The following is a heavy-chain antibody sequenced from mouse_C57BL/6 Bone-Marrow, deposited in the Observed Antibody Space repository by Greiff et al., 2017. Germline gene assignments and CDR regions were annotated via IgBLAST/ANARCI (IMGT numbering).Heavy chain of an antibody. CDR2: IHPNSGST. CDR1: GYTFTSYW. D-gene: IGHD1-1*01. Sequence: QVQLQQPGAELVKPGASVKLSCKASGYTFTSYWMHWVKQRPGQGLEWIGMIHPNSGSTNYNEKFKSKVTLTVDNSSSTAYMQLSSLTSEDSAVYYCAPKITTVDYWGQGTTLTVSS. CDR3: APKITTVDY. V-gene: IGHV1-64*01. J-gene: IGHJ2*01.